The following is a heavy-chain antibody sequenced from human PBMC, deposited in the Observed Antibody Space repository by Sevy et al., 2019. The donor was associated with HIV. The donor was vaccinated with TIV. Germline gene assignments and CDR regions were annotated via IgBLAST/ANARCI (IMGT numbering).Heavy chain of an antibody. V-gene: IGHV3-30*02. CDR2: IRYDGSNK. J-gene: IGHJ5*02. Sequence: GGSLRLSCAASGFTFSSYGMHWVRRAPGKGLEWVAFIRYDGSNKYYADSVKGRFTISRDNSKNTLYLQMNSLRAEDTAVYYCAKGPEYSSRGNWFDPWGQGTLVTVSS. CDR3: AKGPEYSSRGNWFDP. D-gene: IGHD6-6*01. CDR1: GFTFSSYG.